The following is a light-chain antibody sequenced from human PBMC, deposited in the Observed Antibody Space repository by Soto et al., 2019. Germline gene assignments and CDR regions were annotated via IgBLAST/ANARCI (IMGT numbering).Light chain of an antibody. CDR3: QHYTHDSPWS. V-gene: IGKV1-39*01. J-gene: IGKJ1*01. CDR2: AAS. Sequence: DIQMTQYPSSLSASVGDRVTITCRASQSISSYLNWYQQKPGKAPKLLIYAASSLETAVPSRFSGSGSGTHFTLTISSLQPDDFATYYCQHYTHDSPWSFGQGTKVDIK. CDR1: QSISSY.